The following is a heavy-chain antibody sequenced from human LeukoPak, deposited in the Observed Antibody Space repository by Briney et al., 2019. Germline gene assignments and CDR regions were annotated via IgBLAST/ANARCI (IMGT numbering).Heavy chain of an antibody. CDR3: FSSSLESDY. D-gene: IGHD6-6*01. CDR1: GFTFSGYA. Sequence: PGGSLRLSCAASGFTFSGYAMHWVRQAPGKGLEWVAVISYDGSNKYYADSVKGRFTISRDNSKNTLYLQMNSLRAEDTAVYYCFSSSLESDYWGQGTLVTVSS. J-gene: IGHJ4*02. V-gene: IGHV3-30*04. CDR2: ISYDGSNK.